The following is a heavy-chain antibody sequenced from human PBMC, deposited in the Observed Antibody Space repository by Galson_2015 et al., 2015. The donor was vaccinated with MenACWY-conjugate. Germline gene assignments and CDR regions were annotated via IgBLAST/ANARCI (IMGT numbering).Heavy chain of an antibody. CDR2: IRGDGSEK. CDR1: EFIFSDYW. Sequence: SLRLSCAASEFIFSDYWMSWVRQAPGKGLEWVANIRGDGSEKFYVDSVKGRFTISRDNAKNSLYLQLNSLRAEDTAVYYCARTTGYYDSSGYYGDFDCWGQGTLVTVSS. D-gene: IGHD3-22*01. J-gene: IGHJ4*02. V-gene: IGHV3-7*03. CDR3: ARTTGYYDSSGYYGDFDC.